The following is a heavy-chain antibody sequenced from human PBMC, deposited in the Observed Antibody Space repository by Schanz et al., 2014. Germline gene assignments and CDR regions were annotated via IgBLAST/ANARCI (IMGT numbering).Heavy chain of an antibody. CDR3: ARANYRRKINFDY. CDR2: IGYLGDT. J-gene: IGHJ4*02. D-gene: IGHD3-10*01. Sequence: EADLVESGGGLIQRGESLRLSCSASGFTLSNSDMHWVRQGTGKGLEWVSTIGYLGDTYYPDSVKGRFTVSRDSGQNSLYLQMNSLRAEDTAVYYCARANYRRKINFDYWGRGTLVTVSS. V-gene: IGHV3-13*01. CDR1: GFTLSNSD.